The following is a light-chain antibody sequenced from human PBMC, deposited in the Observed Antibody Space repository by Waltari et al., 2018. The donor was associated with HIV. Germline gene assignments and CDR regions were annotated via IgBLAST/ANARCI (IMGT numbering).Light chain of an antibody. CDR3: GSRDSSGNHHWV. CDR2: NTN. J-gene: IGLJ3*02. CDR1: SLRSYY. V-gene: IGLV3-19*01. Sequence: SSELTQDPAVSVALGQTVRITCQGDSLRSYYASWYQQRPGQAPVLVIYNTNNRPSVIPDRFSGSSSGSSASWTITGAQAEDEGDYYCGSRDSSGNHHWVFGGGTKLTVL.